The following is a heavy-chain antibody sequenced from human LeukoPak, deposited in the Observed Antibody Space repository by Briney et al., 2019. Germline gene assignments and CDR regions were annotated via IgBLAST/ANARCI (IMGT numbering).Heavy chain of an antibody. CDR2: ISDRGRSS. CDR3: ARHDSFIPF. Sequence: PGGSLRLSCVASGFTFSDYAMSWVRQAPGKGLEWVSGISDRGRSSYYTSSVKGRCTISRDNSKNTVSLQINNLRTEDTAVYFCARHDSFIPFWGQGTLVTVTS. D-gene: IGHD3-16*02. CDR1: GFTFSDYA. J-gene: IGHJ4*02. V-gene: IGHV3-23*01.